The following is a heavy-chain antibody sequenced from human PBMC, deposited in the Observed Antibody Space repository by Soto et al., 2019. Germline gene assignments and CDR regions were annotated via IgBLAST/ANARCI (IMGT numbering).Heavy chain of an antibody. CDR2: IYHSGST. CDR1: YGSISSGGHS. D-gene: IGHD2-2*01. V-gene: IGHV4-30-2*01. J-gene: IGHJ5*02. Sequence: PSEPLSDTWSVSYGSISSGGHSRSWIRQPAGKGLESIGYIYHSGSTYYNPSLKSRVTISLDRSKNQFSLKLRSVTAAGTAVYYCARVPHRWGQGTLVTSPQ. CDR3: ARVPHR.